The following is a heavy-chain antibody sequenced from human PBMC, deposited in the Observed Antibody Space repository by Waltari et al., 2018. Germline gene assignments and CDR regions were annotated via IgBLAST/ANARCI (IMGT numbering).Heavy chain of an antibody. CDR1: GYTFTSYD. Sequence: QLQLVQSGAEVKKPGASVKVSCKASGYTFTSYDMNWVRQATGQGLEWMGWMNPNSGRTGYAQKCQGRVTMTRYTSRSTAYMELSSLTSEDTAVYYCAMGNGAVIKDSFDTWGQGTMVTVSS. CDR3: AMGNGAVIKDSFDT. CDR2: MNPNSGRT. D-gene: IGHD3-10*01. J-gene: IGHJ3*02. V-gene: IGHV1-8*01.